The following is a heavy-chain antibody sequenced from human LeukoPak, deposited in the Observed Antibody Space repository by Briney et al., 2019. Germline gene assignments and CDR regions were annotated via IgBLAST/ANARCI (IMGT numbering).Heavy chain of an antibody. J-gene: IGHJ4*01. D-gene: IGHD5-12*01. CDR3: ARDHRYAFDN. CDR2: IGISSGNT. CDR1: GFNFIDYS. Sequence: GGSLRLSCAASGFNFIDYSMNWVRQAPGKGLEWISYIGISSGNTKYADSAKGRFTISRDKARNSLYLQMNSLRVEDTAVYYCARDHRYAFDNWGHGTLVTVSS. V-gene: IGHV3-48*01.